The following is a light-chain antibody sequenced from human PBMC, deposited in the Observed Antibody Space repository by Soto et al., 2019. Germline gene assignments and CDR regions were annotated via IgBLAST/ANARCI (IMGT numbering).Light chain of an antibody. J-gene: IGKJ2*01. CDR1: KRITTN. Sequence: ELGLTHSQPTRPCPPGQKATPPSRASKRITTNNLAWYQQKPGQAPRLLIYGASSRATGVPPRFSGSGSGTEFTLTISSLQSEDFAVYYCQQYSNWPRGTFGQGTKLQIK. V-gene: IGKV3-15*01. CDR3: QQYSNWPRGT. CDR2: GAS.